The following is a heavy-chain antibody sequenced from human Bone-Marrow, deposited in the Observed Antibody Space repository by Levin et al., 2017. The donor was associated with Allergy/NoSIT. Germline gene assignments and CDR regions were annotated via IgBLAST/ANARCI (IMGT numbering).Heavy chain of an antibody. CDR3: AKDYTVTEAYAFDI. CDR2: ISGSGGST. J-gene: IGHJ3*02. CDR1: GFTFSSYA. V-gene: IGHV3-23*01. Sequence: GESLKISCAASGFTFSSYAMSWVRQAPGKGLEWVSAISGSGGSTYYADSVKGRFTISRDNSKNTLYLQMNSLRAEDTAVYYCAKDYTVTEAYAFDIWGQGTMVTVSS. D-gene: IGHD4-17*01.